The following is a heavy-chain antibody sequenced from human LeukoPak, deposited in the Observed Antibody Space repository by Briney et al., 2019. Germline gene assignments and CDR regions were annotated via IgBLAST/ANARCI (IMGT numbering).Heavy chain of an antibody. Sequence: PGGSLRLSCAASGFTVSNNYMSWVRQAPGKGLEWVSIISSGGNTYYADSVKGRFTISRDNSKNTLYLQMNSLRAEDTAVYYCATGKLVGSTGYYFDYWDQGTLVTVSS. J-gene: IGHJ4*02. D-gene: IGHD1-26*01. V-gene: IGHV3-53*01. CDR1: GFTVSNNY. CDR3: ATGKLVGSTGYYFDY. CDR2: ISSGGNT.